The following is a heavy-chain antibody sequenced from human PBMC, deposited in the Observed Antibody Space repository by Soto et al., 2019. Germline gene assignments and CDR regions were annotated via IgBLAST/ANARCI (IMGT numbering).Heavy chain of an antibody. D-gene: IGHD6-13*01. CDR1: GDSIRSSSY. V-gene: IGHV4-39*01. CDR3: RRSSRYSKDV. Sequence: SETLSLTCTVSGDSIRSSSYWGWIRQPPGKGLEWIGSIYSTGNTYYNPSLNSQVTISVDTSKNQFSLNVISVTAADTAVYYCRRSSRYSKDVSGQGTTVTVSS. CDR2: IYSTGNT. J-gene: IGHJ6*02.